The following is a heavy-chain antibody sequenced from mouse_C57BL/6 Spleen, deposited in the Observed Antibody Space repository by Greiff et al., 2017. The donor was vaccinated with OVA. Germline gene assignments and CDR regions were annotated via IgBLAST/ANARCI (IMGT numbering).Heavy chain of an antibody. V-gene: IGHV1-61*01. CDR1: GYTFTSYW. CDR3: ASSPLYDYAWFAY. J-gene: IGHJ3*01. D-gene: IGHD2-4*01. Sequence: VQLQQPGAELVRPGSSVKLSCKASGYTFTSYWMDWVKQRPGQGLEWIGNIYPSDSETHYNQKFKDKATLTVDKSSSTAYMQLSSLTSEDSAVYYCASSPLYDYAWFAYWGQGTLVTVSA. CDR2: IYPSDSET.